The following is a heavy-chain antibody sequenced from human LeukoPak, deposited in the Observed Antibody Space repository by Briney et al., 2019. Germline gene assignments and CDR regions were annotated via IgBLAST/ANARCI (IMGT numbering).Heavy chain of an antibody. J-gene: IGHJ6*02. Sequence: HPGGSLRLSCAASGFSFSSYVMHWVRQAPGKGLEYVSAISSNGGETYYADSVKGRFTISRDNSKNALYLQMGSLRVEDMAVYYCGRGRSPRGYYYGMDVWGQGTTVTVS. CDR2: ISSNGGET. D-gene: IGHD1-26*01. CDR3: GRGRSPRGYYYGMDV. V-gene: IGHV3-64*02. CDR1: GFSFSSYV.